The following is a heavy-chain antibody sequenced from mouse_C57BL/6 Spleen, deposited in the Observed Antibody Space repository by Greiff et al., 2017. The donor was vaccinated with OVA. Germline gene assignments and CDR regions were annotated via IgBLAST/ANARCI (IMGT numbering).Heavy chain of an antibody. V-gene: IGHV3-6*01. J-gene: IGHJ2*01. Sequence: EVKLQQSGPGLVKPSQSLSLTCSVTGYSITSGYYWNWIRQFPGNKLEWMGYISYDGSNNYNPSLKNRISITRDTSKNQFFLKLNSVTTEDTATYYCAREGSGLGYWGQGTTLTVSS. CDR2: ISYDGSN. CDR1: GYSITSGYY. D-gene: IGHD1-3*01. CDR3: AREGSGLGY.